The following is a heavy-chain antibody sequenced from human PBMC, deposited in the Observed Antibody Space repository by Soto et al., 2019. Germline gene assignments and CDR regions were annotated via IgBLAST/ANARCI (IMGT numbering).Heavy chain of an antibody. V-gene: IGHV4-34*01. CDR1: GGSFSGYY. Sequence: SETLSLTCAVYGGSFSGYYWSWIRQPPGKGLEWIGEINHSGSTNYNPSLKSRVTISVDTSKNQFSLKLSSVTAADTAVYYCASSSGWPWTYYYYYGMDVWGQGTTVTLYS. CDR3: ASSSGWPWTYYYYYGMDV. J-gene: IGHJ6*02. D-gene: IGHD6-19*01. CDR2: INHSGST.